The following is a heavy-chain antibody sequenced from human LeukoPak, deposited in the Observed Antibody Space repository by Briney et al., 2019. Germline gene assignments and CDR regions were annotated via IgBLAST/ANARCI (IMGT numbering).Heavy chain of an antibody. CDR2: I. Sequence: PGGSLRLSCAASGFTFNNYAMTWVRQAPGKGLEWVSAITGRFTISRDNSKHTLYLQMTSLRTDDTAVYYCAKDGYDFWSAYQIDLWGQGTLVTVSS. D-gene: IGHD3-3*01. CDR3: AKDGYDFWSAYQIDL. J-gene: IGHJ5*02. V-gene: IGHV3-23*01. CDR1: GFTFNNYA.